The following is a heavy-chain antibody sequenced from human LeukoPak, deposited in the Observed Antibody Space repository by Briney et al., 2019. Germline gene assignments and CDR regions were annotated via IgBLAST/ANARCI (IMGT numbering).Heavy chain of an antibody. V-gene: IGHV1-2*02. D-gene: IGHD2-21*01. Sequence: RASVTVSCKASGYSFTNYDMHWVRQAPGQGLEWMGGINPNFGGTSSAQKFQGRVTITTDASTSTAYMEVRSLRSEDTAVYYCARADRLHGGAYLIGPWGQGTLVTVSS. CDR1: GYSFTNYD. J-gene: IGHJ5*02. CDR2: INPNFGGT. CDR3: ARADRLHGGAYLIGP.